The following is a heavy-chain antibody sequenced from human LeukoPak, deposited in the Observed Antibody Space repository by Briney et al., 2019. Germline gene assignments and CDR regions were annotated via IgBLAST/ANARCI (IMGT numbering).Heavy chain of an antibody. Sequence: ASVKVSCKASGYTFTGYFMHWVRRAPGQGLEWMGWINPDSGGTNYAQKFRGRVTMTRDTSISTAYMELSRLRSDDTAVYYCARGDISDPWGQGTLVTVSS. J-gene: IGHJ5*02. CDR3: ARGDISDP. D-gene: IGHD2-15*01. CDR1: GYTFTGYF. V-gene: IGHV1-2*02. CDR2: INPDSGGT.